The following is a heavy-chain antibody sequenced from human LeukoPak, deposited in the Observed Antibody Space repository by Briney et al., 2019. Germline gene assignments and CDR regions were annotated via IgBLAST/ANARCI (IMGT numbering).Heavy chain of an antibody. CDR2: INHSGST. V-gene: IGHV4-34*01. CDR3: ARVRFTSYFDY. D-gene: IGHD3-3*01. Sequence: WIGEINHSGSTNYNPSLKSRVTISVDTSKNQFSLKLSSVTAADTAVYYCARVRFTSYFDYWGQGTLVTVSS. J-gene: IGHJ4*02.